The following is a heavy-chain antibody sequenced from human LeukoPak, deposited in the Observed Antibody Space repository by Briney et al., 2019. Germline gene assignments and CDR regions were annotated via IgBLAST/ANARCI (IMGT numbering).Heavy chain of an antibody. J-gene: IGHJ6*02. CDR1: GFRFNSYA. Sequence: GGSLRLSCAASGFRFNSYAMEWVRQAPGKGLEWVSAISGSGRNTHYADSVKGRFTISRDNSRNTQFLQMNSLRAEDTAVYYCARGIGYCNNGVCIDYYYYGTDVWGQGTTVTVSS. V-gene: IGHV3-23*01. D-gene: IGHD2-8*01. CDR2: ISGSGRNT. CDR3: ARGIGYCNNGVCIDYYYYGTDV.